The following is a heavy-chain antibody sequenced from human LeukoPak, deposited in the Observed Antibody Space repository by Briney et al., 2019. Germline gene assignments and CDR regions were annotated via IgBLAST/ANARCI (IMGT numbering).Heavy chain of an antibody. CDR1: GGSISSYY. CDR2: IYYSGST. V-gene: IGHV4-59*08. Sequence: SETLSLTCTVSGGSISSYYWSWIRQPPGKGLEWIGYIYYSGSTNYNPSLKSRVTISVDTSKSQFSLKLSSVTAADTAVYYCARLGTNKTAYYGMDVWGQGTTVTVSS. J-gene: IGHJ6*02. CDR3: ARLGTNKTAYYGMDV. D-gene: IGHD2-2*01.